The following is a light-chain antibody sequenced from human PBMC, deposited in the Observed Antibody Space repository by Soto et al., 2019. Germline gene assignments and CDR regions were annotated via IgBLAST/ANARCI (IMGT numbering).Light chain of an antibody. CDR2: GAS. CDR1: QSVSSSY. CDR3: QQYSNWPLT. J-gene: IGKJ4*01. V-gene: IGKV3-20*01. Sequence: EILLTQSPGTLSLSPGERATLSCRASQSVSSSYLAWYQQKPGQAPRLLIYGASSRATGIPDRFSGSGSGTEFTLTINSLQSEDFAVYYCQQYSNWPLTFGGGTKVDNK.